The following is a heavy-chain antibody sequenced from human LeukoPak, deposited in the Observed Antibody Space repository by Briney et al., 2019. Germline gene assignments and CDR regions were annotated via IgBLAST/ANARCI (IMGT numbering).Heavy chain of an antibody. CDR1: GFTFSSYG. CDR2: TRYDGSNK. V-gene: IGHV3-30*02. CDR3: ARALRGYSYGCNDY. J-gene: IGHJ4*02. Sequence: GGSLRLSCAASGFTFSSYGMHWVRQAPGKGLEWVAFTRYDGSNKYYADSVKGRFTISRDNSKNMLYLQMNSLRAEDTAVYYCARALRGYSYGCNDYWGQGTLVTVSS. D-gene: IGHD5-18*01.